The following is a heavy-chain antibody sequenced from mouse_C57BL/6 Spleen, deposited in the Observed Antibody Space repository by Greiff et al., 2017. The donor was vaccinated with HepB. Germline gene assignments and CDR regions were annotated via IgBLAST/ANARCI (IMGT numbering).Heavy chain of an antibody. D-gene: IGHD2-3*01. CDR1: GYAFSSYW. Sequence: QVHVKQSGAELVKPGASVKISCKASGYAFSSYWMNWVKQRPGKGLEWIGQIYPGDGDTNYNGKFKGKATLTADKSSSTAYMQLSSLTSEDSAVYFCARSFYDGYLYAMDYWGQGTSVTVSS. CDR2: IYPGDGDT. V-gene: IGHV1-80*01. CDR3: ARSFYDGYLYAMDY. J-gene: IGHJ4*01.